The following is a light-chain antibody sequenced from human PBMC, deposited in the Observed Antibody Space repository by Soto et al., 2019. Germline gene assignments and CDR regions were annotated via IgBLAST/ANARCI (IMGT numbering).Light chain of an antibody. V-gene: IGLV2-14*01. CDR1: SLDVGAYDY. Sequence: QSALTQPASVSGSPGQSIAISCTGTSLDVGAYDYVSWYQQYPGKAPKLMIYDVNNRPSGVSDRFSGSKSGNTASLTISSLQAEDEADYYCSSYTTTSIYVFGAGTKLTVL. CDR3: SSYTTTSIYV. CDR2: DVN. J-gene: IGLJ1*01.